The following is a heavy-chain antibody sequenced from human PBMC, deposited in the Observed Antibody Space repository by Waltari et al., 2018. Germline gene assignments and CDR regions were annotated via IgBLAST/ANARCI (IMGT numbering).Heavy chain of an antibody. D-gene: IGHD4-17*01. CDR1: GYSFTIYW. V-gene: IGHV5-51*03. Sequence: EVQLVQSGAEVKKPGESLKISCTGSGYSFTIYWIGWVRQMPGKGLEWMGIIYPGDSDTRYSPSFQGQVTISADKSISTAYLQWSSLKASDTAMYYCARLSLRFGDYGWFDPWGQGTLVTVSS. J-gene: IGHJ5*02. CDR2: IYPGDSDT. CDR3: ARLSLRFGDYGWFDP.